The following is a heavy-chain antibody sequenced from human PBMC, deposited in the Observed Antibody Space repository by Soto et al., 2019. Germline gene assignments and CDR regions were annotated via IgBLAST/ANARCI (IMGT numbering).Heavy chain of an antibody. CDR1: GFTFSSYA. V-gene: IGHV3-23*01. D-gene: IGHD3-10*01. J-gene: IGHJ6*02. CDR3: AKEDHYYGSGSYHNTARDYYGMDV. CDR2: ISGSGGST. Sequence: PGGSLRLSFAASGFTFSSYALSWVRQAPGKGLEWVSAISGSGGSTYYADSVKGRFTISRDNSKNTLYLQMNSLRAEDTAVYYCAKEDHYYGSGSYHNTARDYYGMDVWVQGTTVTVS.